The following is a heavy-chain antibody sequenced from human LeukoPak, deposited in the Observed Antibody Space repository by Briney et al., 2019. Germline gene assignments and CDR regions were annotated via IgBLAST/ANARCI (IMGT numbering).Heavy chain of an antibody. J-gene: IGHJ4*02. CDR3: AKSAWGYYLFDY. D-gene: IGHD2/OR15-2a*01. CDR2: ISYDGSNK. Sequence: GGSLRLSCAASGFTFSSYAMHRVRQAPGKGLEWVAVISYDGSNKYYADSVKGRFTISRDNSKNTLFLQMNSLRAEDTAVYYCAKSAWGYYLFDYWGQGTLVTVSS. V-gene: IGHV3-30-3*01. CDR1: GFTFSSYA.